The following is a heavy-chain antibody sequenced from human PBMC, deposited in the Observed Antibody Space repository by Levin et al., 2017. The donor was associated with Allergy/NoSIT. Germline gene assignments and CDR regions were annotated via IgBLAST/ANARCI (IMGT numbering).Heavy chain of an antibody. CDR2: IYYSGST. J-gene: IGHJ4*02. V-gene: IGHV4-59*01. D-gene: IGHD3-10*02. Sequence: ASETLSLTCTVSGGSISSYYWSWIRQPPGKGLEWIGYIYYSGSTNYNPSLKSRVTISVDTSKNQFSLKLSSVTAADTAVYYCARVRGKAQPYVDYWGQGTLVTVSS. CDR3: ARVRGKAQPYVDY. CDR1: GGSISSYY.